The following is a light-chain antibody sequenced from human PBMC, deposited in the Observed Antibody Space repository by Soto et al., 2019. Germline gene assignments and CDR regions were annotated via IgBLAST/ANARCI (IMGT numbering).Light chain of an antibody. CDR2: LGS. Sequence: DIVMPQSPLFLPVTPGEPASISCRSSQSLLHSNGYNYLEWYLQKPGQSPQLLIYLGSNRASGAPDRFSGTGSGIDFTLNMGRVEAEDVGVYYCVHALQTPITFGQGTRLVIK. V-gene: IGKV2-28*01. CDR1: QSLLHSNGYNY. CDR3: VHALQTPIT. J-gene: IGKJ5*01.